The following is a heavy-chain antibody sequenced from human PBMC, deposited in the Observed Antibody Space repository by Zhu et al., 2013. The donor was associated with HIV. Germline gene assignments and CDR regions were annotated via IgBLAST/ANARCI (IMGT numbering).Heavy chain of an antibody. CDR1: GGTFNTYA. Sequence: QVQLVQSGAEVKKPGSSVKVSCKASGGTFNTYAFSWLRQAPGQGLERMGGIIPIFGTANYAQKFQGRVTITADKSTSTAYMELSSLRSEDTAVYYCARALGATTSFDYWGQGTLVTVSS. V-gene: IGHV1-69*06. J-gene: IGHJ4*02. CDR2: IIPIFGTA. CDR3: ARALGATTSFDY. D-gene: IGHD1-26*01.